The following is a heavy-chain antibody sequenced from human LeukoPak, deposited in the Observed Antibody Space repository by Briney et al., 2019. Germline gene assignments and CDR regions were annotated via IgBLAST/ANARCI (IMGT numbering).Heavy chain of an antibody. D-gene: IGHD1-1*01. V-gene: IGHV1-69*13. CDR2: IIPLFPTA. Sequence: GASVKVSCKASGYTFTGYYMHWVRQAPGQGLEWMGGIIPLFPTASYAQKFQGRLTVTADESTSTAYMELSGLRSEDTAIYYCARLTAGTTGGDYYYYMDVWGKGTTVTISS. CDR1: GYTFTGYY. J-gene: IGHJ6*03. CDR3: ARLTAGTTGGDYYYYMDV.